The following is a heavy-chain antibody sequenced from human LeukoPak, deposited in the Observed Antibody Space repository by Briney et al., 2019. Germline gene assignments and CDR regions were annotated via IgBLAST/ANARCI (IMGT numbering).Heavy chain of an antibody. CDR2: IYSGGST. J-gene: IGHJ6*02. D-gene: IGHD2-2*01. V-gene: IGHV3-66*01. Sequence: GGSLRLSCAASGFTVSSNYMSWVRQAPGKGLEWVSVIYSGGSTYYADSVKGRFTISRDNSKNTLYLQMNSLRAEDTAVYYCARGSEVEVSTSWDYYYYGMDVWGQGTTVTVSS. CDR1: GFTVSSNY. CDR3: ARGSEVEVSTSWDYYYYGMDV.